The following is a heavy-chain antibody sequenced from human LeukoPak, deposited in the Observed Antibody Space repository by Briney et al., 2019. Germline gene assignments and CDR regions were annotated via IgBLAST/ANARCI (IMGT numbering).Heavy chain of an antibody. Sequence: ASVKVSCKASGYTFTSYGISWVRQAPGQGLEWMGWISAYNGNTNYAQKLQGRVTMTTDTSTSTAYVELRSLRSDDTAVYYCARSDDDFWSGSDDAFDIWGQGTMVTVSS. CDR3: ARSDDDFWSGSDDAFDI. V-gene: IGHV1-18*01. D-gene: IGHD3-3*01. J-gene: IGHJ3*02. CDR2: ISAYNGNT. CDR1: GYTFTSYG.